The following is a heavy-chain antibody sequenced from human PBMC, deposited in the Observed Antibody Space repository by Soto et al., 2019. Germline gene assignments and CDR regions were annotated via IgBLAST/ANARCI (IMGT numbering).Heavy chain of an antibody. CDR1: GFTFSSYW. V-gene: IGHV3-74*01. Sequence: GGSLRLSCAASGFTFSSYWMHWVRQAPGKGLVWVSRINSDGSSTSYADSVKGRFTISRDNAKKTLYLQMNSLRAEDTAVYYCARRDYLIIDSSGWYSDNWFDPWGQGTLVTVSS. CDR3: ARRDYLIIDSSGWYSDNWFDP. CDR2: INSDGSST. J-gene: IGHJ5*02. D-gene: IGHD6-19*01.